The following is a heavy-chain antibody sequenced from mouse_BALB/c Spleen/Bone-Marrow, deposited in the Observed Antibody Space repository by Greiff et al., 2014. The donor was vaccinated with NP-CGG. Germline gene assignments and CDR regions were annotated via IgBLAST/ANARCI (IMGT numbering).Heavy chain of an antibody. Sequence: VQLQQSGAELVRPGASVNLSCKASGYTFTSYWMNWVMQRPEQGLEWIGRIDPYDSEAHYNQKFKDKAILTVDKSSSTAYMQLISLTSEDSAVYYCARSGSNFGRFFGVWGAGTTVTVSS. V-gene: IGHV1-74*01. CDR1: GYTFTSYW. CDR2: IDPYDSEA. D-gene: IGHD2-5*01. CDR3: ARSGSNFGRFFGV. J-gene: IGHJ1*01.